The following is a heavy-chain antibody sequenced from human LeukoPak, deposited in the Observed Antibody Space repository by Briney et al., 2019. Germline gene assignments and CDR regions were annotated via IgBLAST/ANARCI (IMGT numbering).Heavy chain of an antibody. D-gene: IGHD3-3*01. V-gene: IGHV5-51*01. CDR3: ARHENYDFWSGYYTYYYYGMDV. CDR2: IYPGDSDT. J-gene: IGHJ6*02. CDR1: GYSFTSYW. Sequence: GESLKISCKGSGYSFTSYWIGWVRQMPGKGLEWMGIIYPGDSDTRYSPSFQGQVTISADKSISTAYLQWSSLKASDTAMYYCARHENYDFWSGYYTYYYYGMDVWGQGTTVTVSS.